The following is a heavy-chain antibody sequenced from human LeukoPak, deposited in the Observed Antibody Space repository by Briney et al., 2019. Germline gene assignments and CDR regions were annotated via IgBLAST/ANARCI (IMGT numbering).Heavy chain of an antibody. CDR3: ARTQLSDTAMSYFDY. V-gene: IGHV3-21*01. D-gene: IGHD5-18*01. CDR1: GFTFSSYS. J-gene: IGHJ4*02. Sequence: GGSLRLSCAASGFTFSSYSMNWVRQAPGKGLEWVSSISSSSSYIYYADSVKGRFTISRDNAKNSLYLQMNSLRAEDTAVYYCARTQLSDTAMSYFDYWGRGTLVTVSS. CDR2: ISSSSSYI.